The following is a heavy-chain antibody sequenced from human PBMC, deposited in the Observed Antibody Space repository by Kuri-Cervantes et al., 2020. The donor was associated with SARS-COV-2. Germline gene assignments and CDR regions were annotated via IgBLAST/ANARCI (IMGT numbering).Heavy chain of an antibody. Sequence: ASVKVSCKASGYTFTAYGISWVRQAPGQGLEWMGWISASNGNTNYAQSLQGRVTTTTYSSTSTAYLELRNLRSDDTAVYYCARAGAEVTSHFDYWGQGTLVTVSS. D-gene: IGHD2-21*02. CDR3: ARAGAEVTSHFDY. CDR2: ISASNGNT. CDR1: GYTFTAYG. V-gene: IGHV1-18*01. J-gene: IGHJ4*02.